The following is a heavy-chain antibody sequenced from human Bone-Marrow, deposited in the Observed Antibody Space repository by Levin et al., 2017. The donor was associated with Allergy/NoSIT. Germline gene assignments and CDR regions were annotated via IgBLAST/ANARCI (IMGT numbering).Heavy chain of an antibody. J-gene: IGHJ6*03. Sequence: SQTLSLTCTVSGGSISSSSYYWGWIRQPPGKGLEWIGSIYYSGSTYYNPSLKSRVTISVDTSKNQFSLKLSSVTAADTAVYYCARHQYSSSWYYYYYMDGWGKGTTVTVSS. V-gene: IGHV4-39*01. D-gene: IGHD6-13*01. CDR3: ARHQYSSSWYYYYYMDG. CDR1: GGSISSSSYY. CDR2: IYYSGST.